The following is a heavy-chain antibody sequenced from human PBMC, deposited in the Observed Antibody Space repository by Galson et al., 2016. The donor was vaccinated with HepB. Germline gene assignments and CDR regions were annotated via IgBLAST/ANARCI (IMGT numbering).Heavy chain of an antibody. J-gene: IGHJ4*02. D-gene: IGHD3-16*01. CDR2: INPIAGTT. V-gene: IGHV1-46*01. CDR3: TRERGSHGFDY. CDR1: GYTFIIYY. Sequence: SVKVSCKASGYTFIIYYIHWVRQAPGQGLEWMGIINPIAGTTTYEQRFQGRLTLTRDTSTSTVYVDLSSLTSEDTAVYYCTRERGSHGFDYWGQGTLVTVSS.